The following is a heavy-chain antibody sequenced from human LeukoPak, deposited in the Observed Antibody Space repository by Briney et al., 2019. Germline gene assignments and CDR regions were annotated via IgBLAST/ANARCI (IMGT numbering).Heavy chain of an antibody. J-gene: IGHJ6*02. V-gene: IGHV3-23*01. CDR1: GLTFSSYA. CDR3: AKDAPTGYYDILTGYYKDGMDV. Sequence: PGGSLRLSCAASGLTFSSYAVSWVRQAPGKGLEWVSAISGSGGNTYYADSVKGRFTISRDNSKNTLYLQMNSLRAEDTAVYYCAKDAPTGYYDILTGYYKDGMDVWGQGTTVTVSS. CDR2: ISGSGGNT. D-gene: IGHD3-9*01.